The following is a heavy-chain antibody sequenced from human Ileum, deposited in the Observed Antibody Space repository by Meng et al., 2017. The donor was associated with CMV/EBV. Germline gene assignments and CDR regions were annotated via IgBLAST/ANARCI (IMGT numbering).Heavy chain of an antibody. V-gene: IGHV3-21*01. Sequence: GESLKISCEASGFNFSASNMNWVRRAPGKGLEWVSSITSGPSYVYYADSVKGRFTISRDNTKNSLYLQMNSLGAEDTAVYYCATDRGIIPSRPGAFDIWGQGAKVTV. D-gene: IGHD6-6*01. CDR3: ATDRGIIPSRPGAFDI. CDR1: GFNFSASN. CDR2: ITSGPSYV. J-gene: IGHJ3*02.